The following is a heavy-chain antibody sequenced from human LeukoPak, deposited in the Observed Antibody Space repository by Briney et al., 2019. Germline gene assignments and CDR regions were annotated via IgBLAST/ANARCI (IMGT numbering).Heavy chain of an antibody. CDR3: TKRRTPDVPRAYDS. CDR1: GFTFSSYA. CDR2: ISGSGGST. Sequence: GGSLRLSCAASGFTFSSYAMSRVRQAPGKGLEWVSAISGSGGSTYYADSVKGRFTISRDNSKNTLYLQMNSLRAEHTALYYCTKRRTPDVPRAYDSWGQGTLVTVSP. J-gene: IGHJ4*02. V-gene: IGHV3-23*01. D-gene: IGHD1-14*01.